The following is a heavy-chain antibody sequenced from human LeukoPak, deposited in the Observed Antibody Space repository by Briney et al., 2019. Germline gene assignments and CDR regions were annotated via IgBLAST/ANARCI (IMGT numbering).Heavy chain of an antibody. V-gene: IGHV3-7*01. CDR1: GFTFRSYW. CDR2: IKQDGSEK. D-gene: IGHD3-22*01. CDR3: ARDGTLHYDSSGYLGGY. J-gene: IGHJ4*02. Sequence: GGSLRLSCAASGFTFRSYWMSWVRQAPGKGLEWVANIKQDGSEKYYVDSVKGRFTISRDNAKNSLYLQMNSLRAEDTAVYYCARDGTLHYDSSGYLGGYWGQGTLVTVSS.